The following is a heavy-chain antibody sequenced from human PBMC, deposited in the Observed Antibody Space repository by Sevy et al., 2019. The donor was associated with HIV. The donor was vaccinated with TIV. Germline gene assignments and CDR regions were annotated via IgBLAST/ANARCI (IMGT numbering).Heavy chain of an antibody. J-gene: IGHJ4*02. CDR2: IIPIFGTA. Sequence: ASVKVSCKASGGTFSSYAISWVRQAPGQGLEWMGGIIPIFGTANYAQKFQGRVTITADESTGTAYMELSSLRSEDTAVYYCARGARGYGGYDSYYFDYWGQGTLVTVSS. D-gene: IGHD5-12*01. CDR3: ARGARGYGGYDSYYFDY. CDR1: GGTFSSYA. V-gene: IGHV1-69*13.